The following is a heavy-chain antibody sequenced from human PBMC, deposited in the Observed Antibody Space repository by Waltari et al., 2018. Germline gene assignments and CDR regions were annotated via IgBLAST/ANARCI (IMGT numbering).Heavy chain of an antibody. Sequence: QVQLVESGGGVVQPGRSLRLSCAASGFTFSSYGMHWVRQAPGNGLEWVAVIWYDGSNKYYADSVKGRFTISRDNSKNTLYLQMNSLRAEDTAVYYCARDQSTGTTWDAFDIWGQGTMVTVSS. CDR3: ARDQSTGTTWDAFDI. D-gene: IGHD1-1*01. CDR1: GFTFSSYG. CDR2: IWYDGSNK. V-gene: IGHV3-33*01. J-gene: IGHJ3*02.